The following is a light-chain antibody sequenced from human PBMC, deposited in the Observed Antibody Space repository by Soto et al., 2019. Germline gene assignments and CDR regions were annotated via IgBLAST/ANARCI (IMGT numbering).Light chain of an antibody. CDR3: TSYTSSSGYV. V-gene: IGLV2-14*01. CDR1: SRDVGAYNY. J-gene: IGLJ1*01. Sequence: QSALTQPVSVSGFPGQSITMSCTGTSRDVGAYNYVYWYRQHPGKAPKLIIYDVSNRPSGVSNRFSGSKSGNTASLIISGLQAEDEADYYCTSYTSSSGYVFGTGTKVTV. CDR2: DVS.